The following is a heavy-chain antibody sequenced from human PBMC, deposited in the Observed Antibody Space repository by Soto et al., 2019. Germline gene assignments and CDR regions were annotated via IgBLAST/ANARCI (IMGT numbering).Heavy chain of an antibody. D-gene: IGHD3-10*01. J-gene: IGHJ6*02. Sequence: QVQLVQSGAEVKKPGSSVKVSCKASGGTFSSYAISWVRQAPGQGLEWMGGIIPIFGTANYAQKFQGRVTITADESTSTAYMELSSLRSVDTAVYYCARGSKGGDYYYYYGMDVWGQGTTVTVSS. CDR2: IIPIFGTA. CDR1: GGTFSSYA. V-gene: IGHV1-69*01. CDR3: ARGSKGGDYYYYYGMDV.